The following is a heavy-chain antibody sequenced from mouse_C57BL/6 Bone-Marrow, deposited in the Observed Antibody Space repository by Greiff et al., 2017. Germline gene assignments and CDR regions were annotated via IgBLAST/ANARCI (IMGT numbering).Heavy chain of an antibody. CDR2: LDPSDSST. CDR1: GYTFTSYW. Sequence: QVQLQQSGAALVMPGASVKLSCKASGYTFTSYWMHWVKQRPGPGLEWIGELDPSDSSTNYNQKFKGKSTLTVDKSSGTAYMQLRSLTSEDSAVYYCARSAGSSYNWYFEVWAQGPRSPAPQ. V-gene: IGHV1-69*01. J-gene: IGHJ1*03. CDR3: ARSAGSSYNWYFEV. D-gene: IGHD1-1*01.